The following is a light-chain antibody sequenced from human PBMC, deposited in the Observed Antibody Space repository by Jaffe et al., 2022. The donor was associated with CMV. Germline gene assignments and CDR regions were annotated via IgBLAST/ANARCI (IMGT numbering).Light chain of an antibody. CDR3: QQTYSSFVT. CDR2: AAS. Sequence: DIQMIQSPSSLSASVGDRVTITCRASQSIVNSLNWYQQKPGKAPSLLIFAASNLQSGVPSRFSGSGSGTDFTLTINSLHPEDFATYFCQQTYSSFVTFGPGTKVDIK. CDR1: QSIVNS. V-gene: IGKV1-39*01. J-gene: IGKJ3*01.